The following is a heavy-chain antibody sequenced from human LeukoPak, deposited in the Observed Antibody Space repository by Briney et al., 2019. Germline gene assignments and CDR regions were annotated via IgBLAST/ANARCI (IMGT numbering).Heavy chain of an antibody. Sequence: PGGSLGLSCAASGFSFSSYGMHWVRQAPGKGLEWVAFVRYDGSQTYYAESVKGRFTVSRDQSKDMLYLEMNSLRVKDTAIYYCAKIVDYGDYRLFDYCGQGTLVTVSS. CDR3: AKIVDYGDYRLFDY. CDR1: GFSFSSYG. D-gene: IGHD4-17*01. V-gene: IGHV3-30*02. CDR2: VRYDGSQT. J-gene: IGHJ4*02.